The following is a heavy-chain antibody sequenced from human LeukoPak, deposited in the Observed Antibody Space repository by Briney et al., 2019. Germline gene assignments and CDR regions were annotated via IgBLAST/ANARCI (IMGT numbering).Heavy chain of an antibody. Sequence: SETLSLTCTVSGYSISSGYYWGWIRQPPGKGLEWIGNIYHSGSTYYNPSLKSRVTISVGTSKNQFSLKLSSLTAADTAVYYCARDIDRYYGSDNWGQGTLVTVSS. V-gene: IGHV4-38-2*02. J-gene: IGHJ4*02. CDR3: ARDIDRYYGSDN. CDR2: IYHSGST. D-gene: IGHD3-10*01. CDR1: GYSISSGYY.